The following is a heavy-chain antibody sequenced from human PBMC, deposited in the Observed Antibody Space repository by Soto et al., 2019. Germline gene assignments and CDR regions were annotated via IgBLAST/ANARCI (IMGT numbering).Heavy chain of an antibody. CDR2: MYYDGTS. Sequence: QLLLQESGPGLLKPSETLSLTCSVSGGSIYTLSYYWAWLRQSPGEGLEWLASMYYDGTSYYNQSLQSRVTMSLVPPKNQFSLNLRSVTAADTAVYYCARRAGVNRPEDYCGRGLLVTVSS. V-gene: IGHV4-39*01. J-gene: IGHJ4*02. CDR3: ARRAGVNRPEDY. CDR1: GGSIYTLSYY. D-gene: IGHD2-8*01.